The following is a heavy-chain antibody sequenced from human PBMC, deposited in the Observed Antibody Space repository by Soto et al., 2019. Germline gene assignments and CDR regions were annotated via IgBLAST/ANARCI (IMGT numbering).Heavy chain of an antibody. V-gene: IGHV4-31*03. Sequence: QVQLQESGPGLVKPSQTLSLTCSVSGVVTFSGSYYWSWIRQHPGKGLECLGYIFNSGSAYYNPTLKRGLTISIDTSKDEFSLTVNSVTAADTAVYFCARGYSGYDYNFDYWGQGISVTVSS. CDR3: ARGYSGYDYNFDY. CDR1: GVVTFSGSYY. D-gene: IGHD5-12*01. CDR2: IFNSGSA. J-gene: IGHJ4*02.